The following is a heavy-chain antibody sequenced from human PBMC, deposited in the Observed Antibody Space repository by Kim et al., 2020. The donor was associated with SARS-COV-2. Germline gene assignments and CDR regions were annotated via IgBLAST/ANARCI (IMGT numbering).Heavy chain of an antibody. Sequence: SETLSFTCTVSGGSISSYYWNWIRQPPGRGLEWIGYIYHSGSTNYNPSLKSRVTMSVDTSKNQVSLKLSSVTAADTAIYYCARRDGGSSWKYWYFDLWGRGTLVTVSS. CDR2: IYHSGST. CDR1: GGSISSYY. V-gene: IGHV4-59*08. J-gene: IGHJ2*01. CDR3: ARRDGGSSWKYWYFDL. D-gene: IGHD6-13*01.